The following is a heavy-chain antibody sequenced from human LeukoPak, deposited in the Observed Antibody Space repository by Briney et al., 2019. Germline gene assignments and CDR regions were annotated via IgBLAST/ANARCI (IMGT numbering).Heavy chain of an antibody. CDR2: ISTSGGST. CDR1: GFTFSSYD. Sequence: GGSLRLSCAASGFTFSSYDMSWVRQAPGKGLEWVSVISTSGGSTYHADSVKGRFIFSRDNSKNTLYLQMNSLRAEDTAAYYCAKGRACTNGVCHFDYWGRGTLVTVSS. V-gene: IGHV3-23*01. D-gene: IGHD2-8*01. J-gene: IGHJ4*02. CDR3: AKGRACTNGVCHFDY.